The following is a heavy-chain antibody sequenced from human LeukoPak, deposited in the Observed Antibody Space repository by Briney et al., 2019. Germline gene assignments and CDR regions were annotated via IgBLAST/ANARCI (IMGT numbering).Heavy chain of an antibody. V-gene: IGHV3-48*02. J-gene: IGHJ4*02. CDR3: ARGENWAFDY. CDR1: VFTFSSYS. Sequence: GGSLRLSCAASVFTFSSYSMNWVRQAPGKGLEWVSYISSSSGAISYADSMKGRFTISRDNAKNSLYLQMNSLRDEDAAVYYCARGENWAFDYWGQGTLVTVSS. CDR2: ISSSSGAI. D-gene: IGHD7-27*01.